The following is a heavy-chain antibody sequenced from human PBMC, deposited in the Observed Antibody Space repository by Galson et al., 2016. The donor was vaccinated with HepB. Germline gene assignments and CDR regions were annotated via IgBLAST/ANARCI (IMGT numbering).Heavy chain of an antibody. Sequence: SLRLSCAASGFIFSSYSMNWVRQAPGKGLEWVSFISITSSYKYYADSLKGRVTIFRDNAKNSLYLQMNSLRAEDTAVYYCARPPEGDRRYFDLWGRGTLVTVSS. D-gene: IGHD3-16*01. J-gene: IGHJ2*01. CDR2: ISITSSYK. CDR1: GFIFSSYS. CDR3: ARPPEGDRRYFDL. V-gene: IGHV3-21*01.